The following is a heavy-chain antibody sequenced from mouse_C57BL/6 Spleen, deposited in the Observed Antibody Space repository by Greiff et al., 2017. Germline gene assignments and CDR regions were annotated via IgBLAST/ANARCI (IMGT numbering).Heavy chain of an antibody. CDR1: GFTFSSYG. CDR2: ISSGGSYT. CDR3: ASSDAWFAY. Sequence: EVKVVESGGDLVKPGGSLKLSCAASGFTFSSYGMSWVRQTPDKRLEWVATISSGGSYTYYPDSVKGRFTISRDNAKNTLYLQMSSLKSEDTAMYYCASSDAWFAYWGQGTLVTVSA. V-gene: IGHV5-6*01. J-gene: IGHJ3*01.